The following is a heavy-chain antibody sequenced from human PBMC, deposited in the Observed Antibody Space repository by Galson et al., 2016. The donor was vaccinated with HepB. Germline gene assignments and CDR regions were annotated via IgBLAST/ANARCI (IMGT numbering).Heavy chain of an antibody. J-gene: IGHJ6*02. CDR1: GFSLSTSGRG. V-gene: IGHV2-5*02. CDR2: IYWDDDK. CDR3: HGRVYGMDV. Sequence: PALVKPTQTLTLTCTFSGFSLSTSGRGVGWIRQPPGKALEWLALIYWDDDKRYSPSLKSRLTITKNTLYLQMDTLGVEDTAIYYCVREPHGRVYGMDVWGQGTMVTVSS. D-gene: IGHD3-10*02.